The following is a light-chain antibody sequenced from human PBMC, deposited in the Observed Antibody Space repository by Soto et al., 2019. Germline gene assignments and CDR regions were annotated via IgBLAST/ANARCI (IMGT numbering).Light chain of an antibody. CDR2: QAS. CDR3: QHYQRFSRT. Sequence: DIQMTQSPTTLSASVGDRVTITCRANESFSRWLAWYQQKPGKAPKLLIYQASRLQSGVPSRFSGSGPGTEFTLTISSLQPDDLATYYCQHYQRFSRTFGRGTKVDIK. J-gene: IGKJ1*01. CDR1: ESFSRW. V-gene: IGKV1-5*03.